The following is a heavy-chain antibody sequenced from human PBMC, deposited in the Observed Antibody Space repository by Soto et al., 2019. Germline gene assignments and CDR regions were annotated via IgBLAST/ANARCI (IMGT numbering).Heavy chain of an antibody. Sequence: QVQLEHSGVEVKKPGASVKVSCKASGYTFTTYGISWVRQAPGQGLEWVGWVSPYDGDTNYADTLQGRVTMTTDTSTPTAYMELRSLRSDDTAMYYCARDHGGSYQADSFDPWGQGTLVIVSS. CDR1: GYTFTTYG. D-gene: IGHD1-26*01. V-gene: IGHV1-18*01. CDR2: VSPYDGDT. J-gene: IGHJ5*02. CDR3: ARDHGGSYQADSFDP.